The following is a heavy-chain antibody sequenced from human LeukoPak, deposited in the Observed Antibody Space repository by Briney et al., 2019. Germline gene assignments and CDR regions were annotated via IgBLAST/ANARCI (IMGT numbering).Heavy chain of an antibody. CDR3: AKDISYYDSSGYSRTAPPNQYYFDY. Sequence: GGSLRLSCAASGFTFSSYEMNWVRQAPGKGLEWVSYISSSGSTIYYADSVKGRFTISRDNAKNSLYLQMNSLRAEDTALYYCAKDISYYDSSGYSRTAPPNQYYFDYWGQGTLVTVSS. CDR1: GFTFSSYE. J-gene: IGHJ4*02. D-gene: IGHD3-22*01. CDR2: ISSSGSTI. V-gene: IGHV3-48*03.